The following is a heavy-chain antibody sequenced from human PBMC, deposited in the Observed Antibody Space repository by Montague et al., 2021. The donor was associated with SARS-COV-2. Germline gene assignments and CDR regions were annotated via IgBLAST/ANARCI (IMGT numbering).Heavy chain of an antibody. CDR3: ARDLGIMDV. CDR1: GGSINSGSYH. D-gene: IGHD7-27*01. J-gene: IGHJ6*03. Sequence: TLSLTCTVSGGSINSGSYHWSWIRRPAGKGLEWIGRIYSSGSTXYNPSLKSRVTISVDTSKNQFSLKVTSVTAADTAVYFCARDLGIMDVWGKGTTVTVSS. V-gene: IGHV4-61*02. CDR2: IYSSGST.